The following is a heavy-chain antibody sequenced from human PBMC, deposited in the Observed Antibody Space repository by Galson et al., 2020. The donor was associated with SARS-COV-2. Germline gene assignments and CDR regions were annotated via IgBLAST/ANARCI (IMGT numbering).Heavy chain of an antibody. CDR1: GFTFNTFA. J-gene: IGHJ6*02. V-gene: IGHV3-23*01. CDR3: TNRGTYYDFWTGYYPADHYGMDV. D-gene: IGHD3-3*01. CDR2: ISISGGST. Sequence: PGGSLRLSCAASGFTFNTFAMSWVRQAPGRGLEWVSGISISGGSTLYAGSVKGRFTISRDNSKNTLYLQMNSLRAEDTAVYYCTNRGTYYDFWTGYYPADHYGMDVWGQGTTVTVSS.